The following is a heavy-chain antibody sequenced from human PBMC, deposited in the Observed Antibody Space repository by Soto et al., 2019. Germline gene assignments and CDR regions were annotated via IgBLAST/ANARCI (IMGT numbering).Heavy chain of an antibody. CDR1: GFTFSSYA. Sequence: GGSLRLSCAASGFTFSSYAMSWVRQAPGKGLEWVSAISGSGGSTYYADSVKGRFTISRDNSKNTLYLQMNSLRAEDTAVYYCAKDIVVVPAAKKSSDYWGQGTLVTVSS. CDR2: ISGSGGST. D-gene: IGHD2-2*01. J-gene: IGHJ4*02. V-gene: IGHV3-23*01. CDR3: AKDIVVVPAAKKSSDY.